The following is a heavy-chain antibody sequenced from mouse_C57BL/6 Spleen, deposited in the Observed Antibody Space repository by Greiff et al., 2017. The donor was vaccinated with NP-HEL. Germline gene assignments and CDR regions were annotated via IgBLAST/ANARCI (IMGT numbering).Heavy chain of an antibody. J-gene: IGHJ1*03. CDR3: TRRITTVVATPNWYFDV. CDR1: GYTFTDYE. CDR2: IDPETGGT. V-gene: IGHV1-15*01. Sequence: QVQLQQSGAELVRPGASVTLSCKASGYTFTDYEMHWVKQTPVHGLEWIGAIDPETGGTAYNQKFKGKAILTADKSSSTAYMELRSLTSEDSAVYYCTRRITTVVATPNWYFDVWGTGTTVTVSS. D-gene: IGHD1-1*01.